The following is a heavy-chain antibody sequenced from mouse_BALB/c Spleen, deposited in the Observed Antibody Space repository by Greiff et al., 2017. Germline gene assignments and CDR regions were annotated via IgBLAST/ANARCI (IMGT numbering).Heavy chain of an antibody. CDR2: IWTGGGT. V-gene: IGHV2-9-2*01. J-gene: IGHJ2*01. CDR3: VRDNGSSWRYFDY. D-gene: IGHD1-1*01. CDR1: GFSLTSYD. Sequence: QVQLKESGPGLVAPSQTLSITCTVSGFSLTSYDISWIRQPPGKGLEWLGVIWTGGGTNYNSAFMSRLSISKDNSKSQVFLKMSSLQTDDTAIYYCVRDNGSSWRYFDYWGQGTTLTVSS.